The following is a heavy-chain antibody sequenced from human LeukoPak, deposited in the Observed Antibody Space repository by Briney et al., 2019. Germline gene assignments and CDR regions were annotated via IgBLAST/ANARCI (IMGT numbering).Heavy chain of an antibody. D-gene: IGHD5-24*01. CDR3: AKGPPPDGYITRAYCFMDV. CDR1: GFTFSSYA. Sequence: GGSLRLSCAASGFTFSSYAMSWVRQAPGKGLEWVSAISGSGGSTYYADSVKGRFTISRDNSKNTLYLQMNSLRAEDTAVYYCAKGPPPDGYITRAYCFMDVWGKGTTVTISS. V-gene: IGHV3-23*01. CDR2: ISGSGGST. J-gene: IGHJ6*03.